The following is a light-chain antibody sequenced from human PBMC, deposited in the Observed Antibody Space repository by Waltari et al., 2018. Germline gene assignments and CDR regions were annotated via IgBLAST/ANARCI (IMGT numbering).Light chain of an antibody. CDR2: GAA. CDR1: QNLSSNF. J-gene: IGKJ2*01. CDR3: QQYGTSPYT. V-gene: IGKV3-20*01. Sequence: IVLTQSPGTLSLSPGDKARLSCKASQNLSSNFLAWYRQRPGQPPGLLIHGAAKRAAGIPDTFSGSGSGTDFTLTISRLEAEDSAVYYCQQYGTSPYTFGQGTKVEIK.